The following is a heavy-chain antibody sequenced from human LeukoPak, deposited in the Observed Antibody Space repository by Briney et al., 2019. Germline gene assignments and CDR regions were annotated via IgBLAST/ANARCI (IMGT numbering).Heavy chain of an antibody. CDR3: ARDYEQLDYEEAFDI. V-gene: IGHV1-2*02. CDR1: GGTFSSYA. Sequence: EASVKVSCKASGGTFSSYAISWVRQAPGQGLEWMGWINPNSGGTNYAQKFQGRVTMTRDTSISTAYMELSRLRSDDTAVYYCARDYEQLDYEEAFDIWGQGTMVTVSS. J-gene: IGHJ3*02. D-gene: IGHD4-17*01. CDR2: INPNSGGT.